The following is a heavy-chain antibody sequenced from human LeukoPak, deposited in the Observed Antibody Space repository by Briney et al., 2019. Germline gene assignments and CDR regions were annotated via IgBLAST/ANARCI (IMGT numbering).Heavy chain of an antibody. CDR1: GGTFSSYA. V-gene: IGHV1-69*05. D-gene: IGHD3-10*01. J-gene: IGHJ4*02. Sequence: SVKVSCKASGGTFSSYAISWVRQAPGQGLDWMGRIIPIFGTANYAQKFQGRVTITTDESTSTAYMELSSLRSEDTVVYYCARGRYYGSGSYIYWGQGTLVTVSS. CDR3: ARGRYYGSGSYIY. CDR2: IIPIFGTA.